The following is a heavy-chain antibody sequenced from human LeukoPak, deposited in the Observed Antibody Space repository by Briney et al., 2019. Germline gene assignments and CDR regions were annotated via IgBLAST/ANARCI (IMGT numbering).Heavy chain of an antibody. Sequence: GGSLRLSCAASGFTFSSYAMHWVRQAPGKGLEWVAVISYDGSNKYYADSVKGRFTISRDNSKNTLYLQVNSLRAEDTAVYYCARSPSSSAGGYFDYWGQGTLVTVSS. CDR1: GFTFSSYA. D-gene: IGHD6-6*01. CDR2: ISYDGSNK. J-gene: IGHJ4*02. CDR3: ARSPSSSAGGYFDY. V-gene: IGHV3-30-3*01.